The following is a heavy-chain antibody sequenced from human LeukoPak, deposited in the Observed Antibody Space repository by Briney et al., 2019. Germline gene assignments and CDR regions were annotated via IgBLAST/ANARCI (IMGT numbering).Heavy chain of an antibody. V-gene: IGHV1-69*01. CDR3: ARERGNIVVVPAANGFDP. CDR2: IIPIFGTA. D-gene: IGHD2-2*01. Sequence: SVKVSCKASGGTFSSYAISWVRQAPGQGLEWMGGIIPIFGTANYAQKFQGRVTITADESTGTAYMELSSLRSEDTAVYYCARERGNIVVVPAANGFDPWGQGTLVTVSS. CDR1: GGTFSSYA. J-gene: IGHJ5*02.